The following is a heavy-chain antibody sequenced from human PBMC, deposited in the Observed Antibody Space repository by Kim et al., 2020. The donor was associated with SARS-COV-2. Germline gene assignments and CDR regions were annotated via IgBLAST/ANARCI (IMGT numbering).Heavy chain of an antibody. CDR3: ARDRGGYDSGNNWFDP. Sequence: SLKSRVTISVDTSKNQFSLKLSSVTAADTAVYYCARDRGGYDSGNNWFDPWGQGTLVTVSS. D-gene: IGHD5-12*01. V-gene: IGHV4-31*02. J-gene: IGHJ5*02.